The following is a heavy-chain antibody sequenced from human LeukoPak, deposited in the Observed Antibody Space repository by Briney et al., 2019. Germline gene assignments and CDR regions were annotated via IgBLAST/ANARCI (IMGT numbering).Heavy chain of an antibody. V-gene: IGHV5-51*01. Sequence: GESLKISCKGSGYSSTSYWTGWVRHLPRKGLECMGIIFSGDSDTKYYPYFQGQVTISANKSISTVYLQRSSLKASDTAMYYCARLMGYSYVGELIYWGQGTLVTVSS. CDR1: GYSSTSYW. CDR3: ARLMGYSYVGELIY. CDR2: IFSGDSDT. J-gene: IGHJ4*02. D-gene: IGHD5-18*01.